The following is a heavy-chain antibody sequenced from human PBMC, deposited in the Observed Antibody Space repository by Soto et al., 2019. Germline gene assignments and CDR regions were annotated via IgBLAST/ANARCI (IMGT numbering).Heavy chain of an antibody. J-gene: IGHJ4*02. V-gene: IGHV2-5*02. D-gene: IGHD3-10*01. CDR1: GFSLSTSGVG. CDR3: ARRLYGSGIYHFDY. Sequence: QITLKESGPTLVKPTQTLTLTCTFSGFSLSTSGVGVGWIRQPPGKALEWLALIYWDDDRHYSPSLRSRLTSTKDSSRDRVFLTMTSVGPVDTAIYYCARRLYGSGIYHFDYWGQGTLVTVSA. CDR2: IYWDDDR.